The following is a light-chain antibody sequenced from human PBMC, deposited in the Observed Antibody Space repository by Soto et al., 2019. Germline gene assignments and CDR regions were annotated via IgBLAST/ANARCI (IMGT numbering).Light chain of an antibody. V-gene: IGKV1-5*01. CDR1: QSISSW. J-gene: IGKJ1*01. CDR2: DAS. Sequence: GDRVTITCRASQSISSWLAWYQQKPGKAPKLLIYDASSLESGVPSRFSGSGSGTEFTLTISSLQTEDFATYYCQQYNSYSWTFGQGTKVDIK. CDR3: QQYNSYSWT.